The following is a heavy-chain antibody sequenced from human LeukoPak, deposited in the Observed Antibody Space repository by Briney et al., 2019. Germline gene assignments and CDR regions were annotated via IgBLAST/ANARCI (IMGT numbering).Heavy chain of an antibody. CDR1: GGSISSYY. CDR2: IYYSGST. Sequence: PSETLSLTCTVSGGSISSYYWSWIRQPPGKGLEWIGYIYYSGSTNYNPSLKSRVTISVDTSKNQFSLKLSSVTAADTAVYYCAKEGVRYSSSWFHHAEYFQHWGQGTLVTVSS. J-gene: IGHJ1*01. V-gene: IGHV4-59*01. CDR3: AKEGVRYSSSWFHHAEYFQH. D-gene: IGHD6-13*01.